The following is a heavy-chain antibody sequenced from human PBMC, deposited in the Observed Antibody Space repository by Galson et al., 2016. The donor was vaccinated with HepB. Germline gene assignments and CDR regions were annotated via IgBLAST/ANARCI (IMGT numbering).Heavy chain of an antibody. V-gene: IGHV4-4*08. D-gene: IGHD4-23*01. CDR2: IYSSVST. Sequence: ETLSLTCTVSGGSISGYYWSWIRQPPGKGLEWIAYIYSSVSTNYNPSLQSRVTISIDASTNQFSLKLNSVTAADTAVYFCARVVYAGYSILGYYFDSWGQGTLVTVSS. CDR1: GGSISGYY. CDR3: ARVVYAGYSILGYYFDS. J-gene: IGHJ4*02.